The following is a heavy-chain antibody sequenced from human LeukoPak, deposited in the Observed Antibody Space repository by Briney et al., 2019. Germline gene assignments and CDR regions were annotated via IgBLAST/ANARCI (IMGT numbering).Heavy chain of an antibody. D-gene: IGHD5-18*01. Sequence: SETLSLTCTVSGGSISSSSYYWGWIRQPPGKGLEWIGEINHSGSTNYNPSLKSRVTISVDTSKNQFSLKLSSVTAADTAVYYCARGGGYSYGYKVDYWGQGTLVTVSS. CDR3: ARGGGYSYGYKVDY. V-gene: IGHV4-39*07. CDR1: GGSISSSSYY. J-gene: IGHJ4*02. CDR2: INHSGST.